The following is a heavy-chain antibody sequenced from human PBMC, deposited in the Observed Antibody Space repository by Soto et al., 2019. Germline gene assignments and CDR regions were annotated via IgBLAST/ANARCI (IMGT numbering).Heavy chain of an antibody. J-gene: IGHJ4*02. CDR2: ISYDGSNK. V-gene: IGHV3-30-3*01. CDR1: GFTFSSYA. D-gene: IGHD4-17*01. Sequence: GGSLSLSCAASGFTFSSYAMHWVRQAPGKGLEWVAVISYDGSNKYYADSVKGRFTISRDNSKNTLYLQMNSLRAEDTAVYYCARDLVTTVTTDYWGQGTQVTVSS. CDR3: ARDLVTTVTTDY.